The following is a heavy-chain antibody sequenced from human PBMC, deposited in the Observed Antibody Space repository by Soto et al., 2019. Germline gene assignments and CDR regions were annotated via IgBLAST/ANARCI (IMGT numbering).Heavy chain of an antibody. V-gene: IGHV3-48*01. J-gene: IGHJ4*02. Sequence: PVASLRLSYEPSGFTVSTYSLNLFRQAPGKGLECVSYISSSSSTIYYADSVKGRFTISRDNAKNSLYLQMNSLRAEDTAVYYCASLAMTTVVNWGQGT. CDR1: GFTVSTYS. D-gene: IGHD4-17*01. CDR2: ISSSSSTI. CDR3: ASLAMTTVVN.